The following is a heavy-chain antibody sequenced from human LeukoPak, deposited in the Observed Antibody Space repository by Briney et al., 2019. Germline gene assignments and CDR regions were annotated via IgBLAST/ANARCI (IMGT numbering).Heavy chain of an antibody. D-gene: IGHD6-19*01. V-gene: IGHV4-39*07. Sequence: PSETLSLTCTVSGGSISSSSYYWGWIRQPPGKGLEWIGSIYYSGSTYYNPSLKSRVTISVDTSKNQFSLKLSSVTAADTAVYYCARVEYSSGWYGIWGQGTLVTVSS. CDR1: GGSISSSSYY. J-gene: IGHJ4*02. CDR2: IYYSGST. CDR3: ARVEYSSGWYGI.